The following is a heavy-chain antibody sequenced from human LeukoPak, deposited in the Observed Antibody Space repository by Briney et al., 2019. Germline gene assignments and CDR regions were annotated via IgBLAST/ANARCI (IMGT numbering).Heavy chain of an antibody. CDR3: ARGNGSGSYYHHYYYYYMDV. D-gene: IGHD3-10*01. Sequence: SETLSLTCTVSGGSISSSSYYWGWIRQPPGKGLEWIGSIYYSGSTYYNPSLKSRVTISVDTSKNQFSLKLSSVTAADTAVYYCARGNGSGSYYHHYYYYYMDVWGKGTTVTISS. J-gene: IGHJ6*03. CDR1: GGSISSSSYY. V-gene: IGHV4-39*07. CDR2: IYYSGST.